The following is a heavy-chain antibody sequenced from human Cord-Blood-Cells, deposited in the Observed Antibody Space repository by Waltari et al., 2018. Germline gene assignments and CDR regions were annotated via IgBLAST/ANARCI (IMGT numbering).Heavy chain of an antibody. CDR1: GFTFSNAW. Sequence: EVQLVESGGGLVKPGGSLRLSCAASGFTFSNAWMSWVRQAPGKGPEWVGRIKSKTDGGKTDYAAPVKGRFTISRDDSKNTLYLQMNSLKTEDTAVYYCTTDPPDIVVVPSGPLDYWGQGTLVTVSS. J-gene: IGHJ4*02. CDR2: IKSKTDGGKT. D-gene: IGHD2-2*01. V-gene: IGHV3-15*01. CDR3: TTDPPDIVVVPSGPLDY.